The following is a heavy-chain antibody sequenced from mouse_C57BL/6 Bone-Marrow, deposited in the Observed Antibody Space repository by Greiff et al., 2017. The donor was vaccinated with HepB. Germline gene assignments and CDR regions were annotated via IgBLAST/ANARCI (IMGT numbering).Heavy chain of an antibody. CDR1: GFTFSNYW. D-gene: IGHD1-1*01. CDR2: IRLKSDNYAT. Sequence: EVKLVESGGGLVQPGGSMKLSCVASGFTFSNYWLNWVRQSPEKGLEWVAQIRLKSDNYATHYAESVKGRYTISRDVSKSSIYLQMNNLSAEDTGIYYCTVYTVRFAYWGQSTTLSVSS. J-gene: IGHJ2*01. V-gene: IGHV6-3*01. CDR3: TVYTVRFAY.